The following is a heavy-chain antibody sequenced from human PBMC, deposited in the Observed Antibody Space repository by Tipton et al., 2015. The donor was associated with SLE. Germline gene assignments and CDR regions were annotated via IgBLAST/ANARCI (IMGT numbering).Heavy chain of an antibody. J-gene: IGHJ4*02. CDR2: FYFRGGT. Sequence: TLSLTCTVSGGPIGGSYYWTWIRQPAGKGLEWIGRFYFRGGTNYNPSLKSRATISLDTSKNQFSLRLSSVTAADTAVYYCSREYIYMDFWDQGMLVTVSS. V-gene: IGHV4-61*02. CDR1: GGPIGGSYY. D-gene: IGHD5-18*01. CDR3: SREYIYMDF.